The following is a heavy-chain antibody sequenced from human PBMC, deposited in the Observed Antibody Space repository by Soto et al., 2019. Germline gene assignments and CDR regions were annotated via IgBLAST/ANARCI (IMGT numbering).Heavy chain of an antibody. V-gene: IGHV3-74*01. CDR1: GFTFSSYW. CDR3: XXVXXXXXYRPFDI. CDR2: INSDGSST. D-gene: IGHD2-15*01. J-gene: IGHJ3*02. Sequence: EVQLVESGGGLVQPGGSLRLSCAASGFTFSSYWMHWVRQAPGKXLVGVSRINSDGSSTSYADSVKGRFTISRDNAKXXXXXXXXXXXXXXXXXXXXXXVXXXXXYRPFDIWGQGTMVTVSS.